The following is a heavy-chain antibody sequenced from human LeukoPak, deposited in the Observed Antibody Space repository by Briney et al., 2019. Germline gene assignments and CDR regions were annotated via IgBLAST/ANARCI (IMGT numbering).Heavy chain of an antibody. J-gene: IGHJ4*02. CDR2: IYSSGST. Sequence: SETLSLTCTVSGASLSNYYWNWFRQPAGKGLEWIGRIYSSGSTNHNPSLESRVTMSVDTSKNQFSLKLNSVTAADTAVYYCARGGWRPQYWGQGTLVTVSS. V-gene: IGHV4-4*07. CDR1: GASLSNYY. CDR3: ARGGWRPQY. D-gene: IGHD3-16*01.